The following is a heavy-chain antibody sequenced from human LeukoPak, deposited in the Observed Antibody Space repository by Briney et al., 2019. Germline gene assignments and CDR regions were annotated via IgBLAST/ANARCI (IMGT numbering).Heavy chain of an antibody. V-gene: IGHV1-2*02. Sequence: ASVKVSCKASGYTFTGYYMHWVPQAPGQGREWMGWINPNSGGTNYAQKFQGRVTMTRDTSISTAYMELSSLRSDDTAVYYCARDGATIFGVVINWFDPWGQGTLVTVSS. D-gene: IGHD3-3*01. CDR2: INPNSGGT. CDR3: ARDGATIFGVVINWFDP. CDR1: GYTFTGYY. J-gene: IGHJ5*02.